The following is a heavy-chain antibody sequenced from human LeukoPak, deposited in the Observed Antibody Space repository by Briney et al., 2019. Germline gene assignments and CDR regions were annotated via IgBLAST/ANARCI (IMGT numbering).Heavy chain of an antibody. Sequence: SETLSLTCTVSGGSISSYYWSWIRQPPGKGLEWIGYIYYSGSTSYNPSLKSRVTISVDTSKNQFSLKLSSVTAADTAVYYCAYGSDYWGQGTLVTVSS. D-gene: IGHD1-26*01. CDR3: AYGSDY. CDR1: GGSISSYY. J-gene: IGHJ4*02. V-gene: IGHV4-59*01. CDR2: IYYSGST.